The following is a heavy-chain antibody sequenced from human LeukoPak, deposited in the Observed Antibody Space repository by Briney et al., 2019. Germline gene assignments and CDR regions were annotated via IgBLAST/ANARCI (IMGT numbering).Heavy chain of an antibody. J-gene: IGHJ4*02. CDR2: IFFDGSDE. CDR1: GVSLRTYD. D-gene: IGHD3-3*01. Sequence: PGGFLRLSCVVSGVSLRTYDMHWVRQAPGKGLGGVAGIFFDGSDEHYADSVKGRFTISRDNSRNTLYVQRNSLRDEDTSVYYCARGGGSGYYGFGYWGQGTLVTVSS. CDR3: ARGGGSGYYGFGY. V-gene: IGHV3-30*03.